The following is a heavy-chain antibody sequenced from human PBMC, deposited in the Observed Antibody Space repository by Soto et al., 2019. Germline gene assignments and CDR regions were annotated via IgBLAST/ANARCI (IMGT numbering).Heavy chain of an antibody. CDR1: GASISGFY. CDR3: VRDGTKTLRDSFDP. J-gene: IGHJ5*02. V-gene: IGHV4-4*07. CDR2: IYATGTT. Sequence: PSETLSLTCTVSGASISGFYWSWIRKSAGKGLEWIGRIYATGTTDYNPSLKSRVMMSVDTSKKQFSLKLRSVTAADTAVYYCVRDGTKTLRDSFDPWGPRISATVSS. D-gene: IGHD1-1*01.